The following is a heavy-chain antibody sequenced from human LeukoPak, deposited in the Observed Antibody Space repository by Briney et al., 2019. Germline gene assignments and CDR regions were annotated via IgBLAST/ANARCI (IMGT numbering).Heavy chain of an antibody. D-gene: IGHD3-22*01. CDR1: GFTFSSYS. V-gene: IGHV3-48*01. CDR2: ISSSSSTI. Sequence: GGSLRLSCAASGFTFSSYSMNWVRQAPGKGLEWVSYISSSSSTIYYADSVKGRFTISRDNAKNSLYLQMNSLRAEDTAVYYCAREHYHDSSGMSRWGQGTLVTVSS. CDR3: AREHYHDSSGMSR. J-gene: IGHJ4*02.